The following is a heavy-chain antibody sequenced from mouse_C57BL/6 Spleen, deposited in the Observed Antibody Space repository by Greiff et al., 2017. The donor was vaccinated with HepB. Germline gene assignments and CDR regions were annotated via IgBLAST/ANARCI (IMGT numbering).Heavy chain of an antibody. CDR2: IYPSDSET. J-gene: IGHJ4*01. CDR3: ARNIISTPGAMDY. CDR1: GYTFTSYW. D-gene: IGHD5-1*01. V-gene: IGHV1-61*01. Sequence: VQLQQPGAELVRPGSSVKLSCKASGYTFTSYWMDWVKQRPGQGLEWIGNIYPSDSETHYNQKFKDKATLTVDKSSSTAYMQLSSLTSEDSAVYYCARNIISTPGAMDYWGQGTSVTVSS.